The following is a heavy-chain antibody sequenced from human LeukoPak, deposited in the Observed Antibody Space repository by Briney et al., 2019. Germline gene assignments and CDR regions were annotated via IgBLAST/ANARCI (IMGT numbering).Heavy chain of an antibody. Sequence: PSGTLSLTCAVSGGSISSSNWWSWVRQPPGKGLEWIGEIYHSGSTNYTPSLKSRVTISVDPSKNQFSLKLSSVTAADTAVYYCARHEGRYYYDSSAYYDYWGQGTLVTVSS. J-gene: IGHJ4*02. CDR2: IYHSGST. V-gene: IGHV4-4*02. CDR3: ARHEGRYYYDSSAYYDY. D-gene: IGHD3-22*01. CDR1: GGSISSSNW.